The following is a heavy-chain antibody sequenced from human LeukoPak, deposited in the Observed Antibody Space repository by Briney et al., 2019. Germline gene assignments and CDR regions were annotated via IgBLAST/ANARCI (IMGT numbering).Heavy chain of an antibody. J-gene: IGHJ6*02. CDR3: AKSVAIYFYYGLDV. V-gene: IGHV3-23*01. CDR1: GFTFSDYY. CDR2: ISGSGGSA. Sequence: PGGSLRLSCAASGFTFSDYYMSWVRQTPGKGLEWVSAISGSGGSAYYADSVKGRFTISRDNSKNTLFLQMDSLRAEDTAPYYCAKSVAIYFYYGLDVWGQGTTVTVSS. D-gene: IGHD3-3*01.